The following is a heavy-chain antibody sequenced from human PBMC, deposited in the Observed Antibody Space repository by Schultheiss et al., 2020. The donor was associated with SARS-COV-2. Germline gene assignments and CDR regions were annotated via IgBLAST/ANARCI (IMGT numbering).Heavy chain of an antibody. Sequence: GSLRLSCAASGFTFSSYSMNWVRQAPGKGLEWIGEINHSGSTNYNPSLKSRVTISVDTSKNQFSLKLSSVTAADTAVYYCARDQHIVVVTESRYYYGMDVWGQGTTVTVSS. CDR2: INHSGST. D-gene: IGHD2-21*02. CDR3: ARDQHIVVVTESRYYYGMDV. V-gene: IGHV4-34*01. J-gene: IGHJ6*02. CDR1: GFTFSSYS.